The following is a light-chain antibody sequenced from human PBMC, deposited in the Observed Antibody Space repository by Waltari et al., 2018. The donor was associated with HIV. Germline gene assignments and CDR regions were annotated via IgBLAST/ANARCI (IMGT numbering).Light chain of an antibody. CDR1: SSDVGSYNY. J-gene: IGLJ3*02. Sequence: QSSLTQPRSVSGSPGQSVTISCSGTSSDVGSYNYVSWYQQHPGKAPKVMIYDVSKRRSGVPDRFCGSKSGKTASLTISGLQAEDGADYYGGSYAGMYTWVFGGGTKLTVL. CDR3: GSYAGMYTWV. V-gene: IGLV2-11*01. CDR2: DVS.